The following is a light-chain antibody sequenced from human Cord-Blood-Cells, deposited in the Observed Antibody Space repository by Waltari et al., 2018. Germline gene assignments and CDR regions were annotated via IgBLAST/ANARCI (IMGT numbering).Light chain of an antibody. CDR2: AAS. J-gene: IGKJ2*01. V-gene: IGKV1-9*01. CDR3: QQLNSYHMYT. CDR1: QGISSY. Sequence: IQLTQSPSSLSASVGDRVTITCRASQGISSYLAWYQQKRGKAPKLLIYAASTLQSGVPSRFSGSGSGTDFTLTISSLQPEDFATYYCQQLNSYHMYTFGQGTKLEIK.